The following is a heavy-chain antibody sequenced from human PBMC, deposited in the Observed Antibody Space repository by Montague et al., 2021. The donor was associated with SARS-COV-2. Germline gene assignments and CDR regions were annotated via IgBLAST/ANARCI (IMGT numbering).Heavy chain of an antibody. CDR3: ARGMRRPYYYYYGMDV. CDR1: GGSFSGYY. J-gene: IGHJ6*02. V-gene: IGHV4-34*01. Sequence: SETLSLTCAVYGGSFSGYYWSWICQPQGKGLEWIGEINHSGSTNYNPSLKSRVTISVDTSKNQFSLKLSSVTAADTAVYYCARGMRRPYYYYYGMDVWGQGTTVTVSS. CDR2: INHSGST.